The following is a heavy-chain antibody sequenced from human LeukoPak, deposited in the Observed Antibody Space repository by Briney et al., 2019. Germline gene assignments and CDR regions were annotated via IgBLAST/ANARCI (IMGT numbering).Heavy chain of an antibody. V-gene: IGHV4-39*01. CDR3: ARLDYYDNSGYYLGFVY. CDR1: GGSISSNSYY. Sequence: SETLSLTCTVSGGSISSNSYYWGWIRQPPGKGLEWIGSIYYSGTTRYNPSIKSRVTISVDTSKNQFSLKLNSVTAADTAVYYCARLDYYDNSGYYLGFVYWGQGTLVTVSS. D-gene: IGHD3-22*01. CDR2: IYYSGTT. J-gene: IGHJ4*02.